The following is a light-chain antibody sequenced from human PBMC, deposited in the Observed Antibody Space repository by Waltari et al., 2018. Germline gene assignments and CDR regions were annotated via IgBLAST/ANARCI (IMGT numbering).Light chain of an antibody. Sequence: DLQMTQSPSSLSASVGDRVTLTCRASQSISSYLNWYQQKPGKAPKLLIYGSSNLQSGAPSRFSGSGSGTDFTLTISSLQPEDIATYYCQQSSSTPHTFGQGTKLEIK. V-gene: IGKV1-39*01. CDR2: GSS. CDR3: QQSSSTPHT. J-gene: IGKJ2*01. CDR1: QSISSY.